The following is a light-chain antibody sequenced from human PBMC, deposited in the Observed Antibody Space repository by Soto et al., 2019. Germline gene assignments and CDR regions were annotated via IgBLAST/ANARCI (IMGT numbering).Light chain of an antibody. J-gene: IGLJ2*01. Sequence: QSALTQPASVSGSPGQSITISCTGISSDLVGYNSVSWYQQHPGKAPKLVIYDVSNRPSGVSDRFSGSKSGNTASLSISGLQAEDEADYYCTSYTISSNPLAFGGGTKLTVL. V-gene: IGLV2-14*03. CDR1: SSDLVGYNS. CDR3: TSYTISSNPLA. CDR2: DVS.